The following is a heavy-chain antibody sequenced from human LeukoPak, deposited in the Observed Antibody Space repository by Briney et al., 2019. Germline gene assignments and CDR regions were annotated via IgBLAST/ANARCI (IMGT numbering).Heavy chain of an antibody. J-gene: IGHJ4*02. CDR1: GGSISSYY. CDR3: ARGHRIAVAGADFDY. Sequence: SETLSLTCTVSGGSISSYYWSWIRQPPGKGLEWIGYIYYSGSTNYNPSLKSRVTISVDTSKNQFSLKLSSVTAADTAVYYCARGHRIAVAGADFDYWGQGTLVTVSS. D-gene: IGHD6-19*01. CDR2: IYYSGST. V-gene: IGHV4-59*12.